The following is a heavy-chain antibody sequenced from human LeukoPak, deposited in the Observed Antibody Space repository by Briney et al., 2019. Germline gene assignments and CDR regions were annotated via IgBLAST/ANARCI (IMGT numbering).Heavy chain of an antibody. J-gene: IGHJ4*02. Sequence: ASVKVSCKASGYTFTSYGISWVRQAPGQGLEWMGWISAYNGNTNYAQKLQGRVTMTTDTSTSTAYMELRSLRSDDTAVYYCARVEYRIAAAGHYFDYWGQGTLVTVSS. CDR1: GYTFTSYG. CDR3: ARVEYRIAAAGHYFDY. CDR2: ISAYNGNT. V-gene: IGHV1-18*01. D-gene: IGHD6-13*01.